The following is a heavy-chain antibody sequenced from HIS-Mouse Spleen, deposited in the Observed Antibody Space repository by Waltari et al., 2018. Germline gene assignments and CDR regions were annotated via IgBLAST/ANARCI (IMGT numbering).Heavy chain of an antibody. CDR1: GGSISSSSYY. CDR2: IYYSGST. Sequence: QLQLQESGPGLVKPSETLSLTCTVSGGSISSSSYYWGWIGQPPGKGLEWIGVIYYSGSTDYNPSPKSRVTISVGTSKNQFYLKLSSVTAADTAVYYCAREIPYSSSWYDWYFDLWGRGTLVTVSS. CDR3: AREIPYSSSWYDWYFDL. J-gene: IGHJ2*01. D-gene: IGHD6-13*01. V-gene: IGHV4-39*07.